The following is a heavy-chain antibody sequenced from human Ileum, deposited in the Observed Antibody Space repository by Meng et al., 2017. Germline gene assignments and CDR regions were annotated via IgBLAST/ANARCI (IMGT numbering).Heavy chain of an antibody. Sequence: QVPLQQWGAGLLKPSETLSLTCVVYGGSFSANYWTWIRQPPGKGLEWIGEINHNGNTNYKPSLKSRVTISVDTSKKQFSLRLTSVTAADTAVYYCASARYDNWGQGTLVTVSS. CDR3: ASARYDN. CDR2: INHNGNT. V-gene: IGHV4-34*01. J-gene: IGHJ4*02. CDR1: GGSFSANY.